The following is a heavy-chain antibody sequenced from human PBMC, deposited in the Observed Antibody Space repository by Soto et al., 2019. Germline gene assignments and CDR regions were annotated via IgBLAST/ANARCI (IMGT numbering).Heavy chain of an antibody. CDR2: IYTSGST. J-gene: IGHJ4*02. D-gene: IGHD3-3*01. Sequence: TLEITCAVYRGTVSSGRYYWSWIRQPAGKGLEWIGRIYTSGSTNYNPSLKSRVTMSVDTSKNQFSLKLSSVTAADTAVYYCARGRTIFGVVSHFDYWGQGTLVTVSS. CDR1: RGTVSSGRYY. V-gene: IGHV4-61*02. CDR3: ARGRTIFGVVSHFDY.